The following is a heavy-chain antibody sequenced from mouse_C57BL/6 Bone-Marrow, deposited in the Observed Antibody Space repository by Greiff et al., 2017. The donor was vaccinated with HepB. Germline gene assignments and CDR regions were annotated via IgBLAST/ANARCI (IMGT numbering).Heavy chain of an antibody. J-gene: IGHJ2*01. V-gene: IGHV1-81*01. CDR3: ARWYYYGSRQDYFDY. D-gene: IGHD1-1*01. Sequence: QVQLQQSGAELARPGASVKLSCKASGYTFTSYGISWVKQRTGQGLEWIGEIYPRSGNTYYNEKFKGKAILAADKSSSKAYMERRSLTSEDSAVYFWARWYYYGSRQDYFDYWGQGTTLTVSS. CDR2: IYPRSGNT. CDR1: GYTFTSYG.